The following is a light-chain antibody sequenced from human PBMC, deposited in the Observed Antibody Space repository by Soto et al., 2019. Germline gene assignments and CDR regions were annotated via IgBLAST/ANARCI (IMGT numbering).Light chain of an antibody. CDR3: ATWDESLSGWV. Sequence: QSVLTQPPSASGTPGQRVTISCSGSGSNIGSNSVYWYQQLPGTTPKLLIYKSNQRPSGVPDRFSGSKSGTSASLAISGLRSEDEADYYCATWDESLSGWVFGGGTKLTVL. CDR1: GSNIGSNS. J-gene: IGLJ3*02. CDR2: KSN. V-gene: IGLV1-47*01.